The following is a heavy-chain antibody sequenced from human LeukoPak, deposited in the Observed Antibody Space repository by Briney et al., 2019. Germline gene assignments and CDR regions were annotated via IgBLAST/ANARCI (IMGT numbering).Heavy chain of an antibody. CDR2: IYAADSDT. CDR3: ARHLRGLDL. V-gene: IGHV5-51*01. D-gene: IGHD3-10*01. J-gene: IGHJ5*02. Sequence: GESLKISCQGSGNSFNNYWISWVRQMPGKGLEGMAIIYAADSDTRYSPSFQGQVTLSVDKSISTVYLQWSSLKASDTAVYYCARHLRGLDLWGQGTLVTVSS. CDR1: GNSFNNYW.